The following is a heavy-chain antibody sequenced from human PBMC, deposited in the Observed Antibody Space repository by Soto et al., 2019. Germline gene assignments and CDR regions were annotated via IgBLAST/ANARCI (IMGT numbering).Heavy chain of an antibody. CDR3: SKGVGGGTIFGVALDL. V-gene: IGHV3-9*01. J-gene: IGHJ5*02. CDR1: GFTFDHYA. D-gene: IGHD3-3*01. CDR2: ISWNSNSI. Sequence: EVQLVESGGGLVQPGVSLRLSCAASGFTFDHYAMHWVRQAPGKGLEWVGGISWNSNSIGYVDSVKGRFTISRDSAKNFRYLQMNWLRIEDTALYFWSKGVGGGTIFGVALDLWGQGALVPVSS.